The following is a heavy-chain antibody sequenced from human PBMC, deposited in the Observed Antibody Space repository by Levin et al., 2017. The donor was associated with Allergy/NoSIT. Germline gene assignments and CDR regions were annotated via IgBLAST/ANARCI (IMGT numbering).Heavy chain of an antibody. CDR1: GGSISSGDYY. J-gene: IGHJ3*02. CDR3: ARSGSDYDFDS. CDR2: IYYSGST. V-gene: IGHV4-30-4*01. Sequence: SETLSLTCTVSGGSISSGDYYWSWIRQPPGKGLEWIGYIYYSGSTYYNPSLKSRVTISVDTSKNQFSLKLSSVTAADTAVYYCARSGSDYDFDSWGQGTMVTVSS. D-gene: IGHD1-26*01.